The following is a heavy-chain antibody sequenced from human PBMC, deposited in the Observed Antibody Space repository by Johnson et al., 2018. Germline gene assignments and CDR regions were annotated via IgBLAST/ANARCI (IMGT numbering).Heavy chain of an antibody. CDR3: ARVGKPNYYDSSGDDAFDI. J-gene: IGHJ3*02. D-gene: IGHD3-22*01. V-gene: IGHV3-7*01. CDR1: GFTFSSYW. Sequence: VQPGGSLRLSCAASGFTFSSYWMTWVRQAPGKGLEWVANIKQDGSEKYYVDSVKGRCTISRDNAKNSLYRQMNSLRAEDTGVYYCARVGKPNYYDSSGDDAFDIWGQGTMVTVSS. CDR2: IKQDGSEK.